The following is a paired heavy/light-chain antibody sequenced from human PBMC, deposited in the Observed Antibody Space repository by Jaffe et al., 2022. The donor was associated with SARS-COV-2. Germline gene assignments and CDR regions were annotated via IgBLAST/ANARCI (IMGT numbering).Heavy chain of an antibody. CDR2: IIPILGIA. CDR3: ARDLSYYDSSGYYGYYYYGMDV. J-gene: IGHJ6*02. CDR1: GGTFSSYT. D-gene: IGHD3-22*01. V-gene: IGHV1-69*08. Sequence: QVQLVQSGAEVKKPGSSVKVSCKASGGTFSSYTISWVRRAPGQGLEWMGRIIPILGIANYAQKFQGRVTITADKSTSTAYMELSSLRSEDTAVYYCARDLSYYDSSGYYGYYYYGMDVWGQGTTVTVSS.
Light chain of an antibody. Sequence: QSVLTQPPSVSAAPGQKVTISCSGSSSNIGNNYVSWYQQLPGTAPKLLIYENNKRPSGIPDRFSGSKSGTSATLGITGLQTGDEADYYCGTWDSSLSAGNWVFGGGTKLTVL. CDR1: SSNIGNNY. V-gene: IGLV1-51*02. CDR2: ENN. J-gene: IGLJ3*02. CDR3: GTWDSSLSAGNWV.